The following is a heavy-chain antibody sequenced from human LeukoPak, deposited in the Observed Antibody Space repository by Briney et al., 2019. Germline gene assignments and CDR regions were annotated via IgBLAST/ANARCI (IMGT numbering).Heavy chain of an antibody. Sequence: GGSLRLSCAASGFTFSSYAMSWVRQAPGKGLEWLSAISGSGGSTYYADSVKGRFTISRDNSKNTLYLQMNSLRAEDTGVYYCAKVHLRDYGDYSYWGQGTLVTVSS. CDR2: ISGSGGST. CDR1: GFTFSSYA. D-gene: IGHD4-17*01. CDR3: AKVHLRDYGDYSY. V-gene: IGHV3-23*01. J-gene: IGHJ4*02.